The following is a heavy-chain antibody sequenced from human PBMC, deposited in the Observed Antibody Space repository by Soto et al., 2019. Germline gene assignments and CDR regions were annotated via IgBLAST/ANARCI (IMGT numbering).Heavy chain of an antibody. CDR1: GYIFTGHF. Sequence: ASVKVSCKASGYIFTGHFMHWVRQAPGQGLEWMGWINPNNGGTKYAQKFQGRVTLTRDTSISTAYLDLSSLRSDDTAVYYCASFYSSRGEFYFYGMDVWGQGTTVTVSS. V-gene: IGHV1-2*02. CDR3: ASFYSSRGEFYFYGMDV. CDR2: INPNNGGT. D-gene: IGHD6-13*01. J-gene: IGHJ6*02.